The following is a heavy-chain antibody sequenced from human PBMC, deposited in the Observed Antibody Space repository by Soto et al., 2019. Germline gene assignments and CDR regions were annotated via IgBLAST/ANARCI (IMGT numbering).Heavy chain of an antibody. J-gene: IGHJ4*02. CDR2: INPSGSGT. CDR1: GFTFSTYA. CDR3: AKRDTGFYFDY. V-gene: IGHV3-23*01. Sequence: GSLRLSCAASGFTFSTYAMSWVRQAPGKGLEWVSTINPSGSGTYFADSVKGRFTISRDNSKNTLYLQMNSLRAEDTAVYYCAKRDTGFYFDYWGQGTLVTVSS.